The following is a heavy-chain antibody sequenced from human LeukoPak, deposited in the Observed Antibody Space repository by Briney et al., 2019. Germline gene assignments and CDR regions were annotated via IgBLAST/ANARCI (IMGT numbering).Heavy chain of an antibody. V-gene: IGHV4-59*01. CDR2: IYYSGST. Sequence: LETLSLTCSASGGTISSYYWSWIRQPPGKGLEWIGYIYYSGSTNYNPSLKSRVTISVDTSKNQFSLKLSSVTAADTAVYYCAREVVYYDSSGWDHDAFDIWGQGTMVTVSS. CDR3: AREVVYYDSSGWDHDAFDI. D-gene: IGHD3-22*01. J-gene: IGHJ3*02. CDR1: GGTISSYY.